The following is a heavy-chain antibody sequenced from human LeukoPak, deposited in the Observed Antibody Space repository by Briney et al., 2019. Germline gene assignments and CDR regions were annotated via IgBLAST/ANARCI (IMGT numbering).Heavy chain of an antibody. V-gene: IGHV4-39*07. Sequence: PSETLSLTCTVSGGSISSSSYHWGWIRQPPGKGLEWIGEINHSGSTNYNPSLKSRVTISVDTSKNQFSLKLSSVTAADTAVYYCARVSPTTVTLDYWGQGTLVTVSS. CDR2: INHSGST. J-gene: IGHJ4*02. CDR3: ARVSPTTVTLDY. D-gene: IGHD4-17*01. CDR1: GGSISSSSYH.